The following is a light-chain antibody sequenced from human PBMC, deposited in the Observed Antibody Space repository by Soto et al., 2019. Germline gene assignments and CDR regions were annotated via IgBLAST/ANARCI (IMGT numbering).Light chain of an antibody. CDR1: QSISSN. CDR2: DAS. Sequence: EIVMTQSPATLSVSPGERATLSCRASQSISSNLAWYQQKLGQAPRLLIYDASNRATGIPARFSGSGSGTDFTLTISRLEPEDFAVYYCQQYGSSPWTFGQGTKVDIK. CDR3: QQYGSSPWT. V-gene: IGKV3-20*01. J-gene: IGKJ1*01.